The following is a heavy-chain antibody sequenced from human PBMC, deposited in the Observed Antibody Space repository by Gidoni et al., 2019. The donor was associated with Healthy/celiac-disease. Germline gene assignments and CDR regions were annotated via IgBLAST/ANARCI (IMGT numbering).Heavy chain of an antibody. V-gene: IGHV3-11*06. CDR2: ISSSSSYT. Sequence: QVQLVASGGGLVKPGGSLRLSCAASGFTFSDYYMSWIRQAPGKGLEWVSYISSSSSYTNYADSVKGRFTISRDNAKNSLYLQMNSLRAEDTAVYYCARDYGNNWFDPWGQGTLVTVSS. D-gene: IGHD4-17*01. CDR3: ARDYGNNWFDP. J-gene: IGHJ5*02. CDR1: GFTFSDYY.